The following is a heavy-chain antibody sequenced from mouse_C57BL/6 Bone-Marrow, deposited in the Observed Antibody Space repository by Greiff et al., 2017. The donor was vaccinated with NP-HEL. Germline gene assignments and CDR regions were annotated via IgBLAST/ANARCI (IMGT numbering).Heavy chain of an antibody. CDR3: TRWLLVAWFAY. J-gene: IGHJ3*01. CDR1: GFTFSDAW. Sequence: EVKLQESGGGLVQPGGSMKLSCAASGFTFSDAWMDWVRQSPEKGLEWVAEIRNKANNHATYYAQSVKGRFTISRDDSKSSVYLQMNSLRAEDTGIYYCTRWLLVAWFAYWGQGTLVTVSA. D-gene: IGHD2-3*01. V-gene: IGHV6-6*01. CDR2: IRNKANNHAT.